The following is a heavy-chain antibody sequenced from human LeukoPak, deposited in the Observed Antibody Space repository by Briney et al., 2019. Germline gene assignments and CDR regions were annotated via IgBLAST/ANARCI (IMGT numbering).Heavy chain of an antibody. Sequence: GASVKVSCKASGYSFTTYYMHWVRQTPGQGLEWMGIISPSGGSASYAQKFQGRVTLTRDTSTSTVYMELSSLRSEDTAVYYCARDSPHSSGWHTTNLRPYNWFDPWGQGTLVTVSS. D-gene: IGHD6-19*01. V-gene: IGHV1-46*01. CDR2: ISPSGGSA. J-gene: IGHJ5*02. CDR1: GYSFTTYY. CDR3: ARDSPHSSGWHTTNLRPYNWFDP.